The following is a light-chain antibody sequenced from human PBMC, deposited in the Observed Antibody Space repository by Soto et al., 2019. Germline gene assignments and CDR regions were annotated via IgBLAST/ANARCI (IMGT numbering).Light chain of an antibody. CDR2: EVS. Sequence: QSALTQPASVSGSPGQSITISCTGTSSDVGGYDYVSWYQQHPGKAPKLMIYEVSNRPSGVSNRFSGSKSGNTASLTISGLQAEDEADYYCSSYISNSTYVFGTGTKLTVL. J-gene: IGLJ1*01. CDR3: SSYISNSTYV. V-gene: IGLV2-14*01. CDR1: SSDVGGYDY.